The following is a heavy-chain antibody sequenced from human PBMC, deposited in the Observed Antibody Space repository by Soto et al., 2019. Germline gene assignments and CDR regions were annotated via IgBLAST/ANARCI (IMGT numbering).Heavy chain of an antibody. Sequence: ASVKVSCKASGGTFSSYAISWVRQAPGQGLECMGGIIPSGGTANYAQKFQGRATITADDPTSTAYMDLSGLRSEDTAVYYCARYRTTVPVAFDVWGQGTMVTVSS. D-gene: IGHD4-4*01. CDR1: GGTFSSYA. CDR2: IIPSGGTA. J-gene: IGHJ3*01. CDR3: ARYRTTVPVAFDV. V-gene: IGHV1-69*13.